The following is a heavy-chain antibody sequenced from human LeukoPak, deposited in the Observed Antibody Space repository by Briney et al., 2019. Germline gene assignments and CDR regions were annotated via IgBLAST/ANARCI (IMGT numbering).Heavy chain of an antibody. Sequence: ASVKVSCKASGYTFTSYDINWVRQATGQGLEWMGWMNPNSGNTGYAQKFQGRVTMTRNTSISTAYMELSSLRSEDTAVYHCARIAAIAAAGTVDYWGQGTLVTVSS. J-gene: IGHJ4*02. CDR1: GYTFTSYD. D-gene: IGHD6-13*01. CDR3: ARIAAIAAAGTVDY. V-gene: IGHV1-8*01. CDR2: MNPNSGNT.